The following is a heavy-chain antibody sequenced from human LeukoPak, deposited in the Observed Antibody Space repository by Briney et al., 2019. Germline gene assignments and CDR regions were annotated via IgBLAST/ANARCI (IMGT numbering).Heavy chain of an antibody. D-gene: IGHD2-21*01. V-gene: IGHV6-1*01. Sequence: SQTLSLTCAISGDGVSSKSAAWNWIRQSPLRGLEWLGRTYCRSKWNNDYAVSVRGRITINPDTSKNQFSLLLNSVTPEDTAVYYCARYSGLGVPDYWGQGTLVTVSS. CDR1: GDGVSSKSAA. CDR2: TYCRSKWNN. CDR3: ARYSGLGVPDY. J-gene: IGHJ4*02.